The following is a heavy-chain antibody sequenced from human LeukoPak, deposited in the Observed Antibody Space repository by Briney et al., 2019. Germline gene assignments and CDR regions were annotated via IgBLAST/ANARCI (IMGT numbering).Heavy chain of an antibody. Sequence: SETLSLTCTISGGSIGSYYWSWIRQSPVKGLDWIGYIYYTGSTNYDPSLKSRVTISLDTSENQFSLKLSSVTAADTAMYYCARAPWGRSDFWSGNPYYFDSWGQGTLVTVSS. J-gene: IGHJ4*02. V-gene: IGHV4-59*01. CDR1: GGSIGSYY. CDR2: IYYTGST. D-gene: IGHD3-3*01. CDR3: ARAPWGRSDFWSGNPYYFDS.